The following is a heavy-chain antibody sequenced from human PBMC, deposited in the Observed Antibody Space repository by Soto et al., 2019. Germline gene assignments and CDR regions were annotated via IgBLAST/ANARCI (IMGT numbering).Heavy chain of an antibody. D-gene: IGHD5-18*01. CDR1: GFTLSSYG. CDR3: AREGDVDTAMVTVFDY. CDR2: IWYDGSNK. V-gene: IGHV3-33*01. J-gene: IGHJ4*02. Sequence: GGSLRLSCAASGFTLSSYGMHWVRQAPGKGLEWVAVIWYDGSNKYYADSVKGRFTISRDNSKNTLYLQMNSLRAEDTAVYYCAREGDVDTAMVTVFDYWGQGTLVTVSS.